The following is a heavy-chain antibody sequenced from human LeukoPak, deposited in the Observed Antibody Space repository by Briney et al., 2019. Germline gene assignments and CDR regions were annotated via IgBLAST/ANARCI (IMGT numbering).Heavy chain of an antibody. J-gene: IGHJ4*02. V-gene: IGHV4-31*03. CDR3: ARDREQYFDY. Sequence: SETLSLTCTVSGGSISSGGYSWSWIRQHPGKGLEWIGYIYYSGSTYYNPSPKSRVTISVDTSKNQFSLKLSSVTAADTAVYYCARDREQYFDYWGQGTLVTVSS. D-gene: IGHD1-26*01. CDR2: IYYSGST. CDR1: GGSISSGGYS.